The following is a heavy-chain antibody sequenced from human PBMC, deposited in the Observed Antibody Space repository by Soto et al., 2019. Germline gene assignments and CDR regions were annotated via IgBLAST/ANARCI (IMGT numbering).Heavy chain of an antibody. J-gene: IGHJ4*02. D-gene: IGHD2-15*01. V-gene: IGHV4-30-4*01. CDR1: GGSMRSGAYS. CDR3: ARGLRAYCGNPYFDL. CDR2: IYYSGGI. Sequence: PSETLSLTCTVSGGSMRSGAYSWSWIRQPPEKGLEWIGFIYYSGGIYYNPSLESRLTISVDTSKNQFSLKLDSVTAADTAVYFCARGLRAYCGNPYFDLWGQGTLVTVSS.